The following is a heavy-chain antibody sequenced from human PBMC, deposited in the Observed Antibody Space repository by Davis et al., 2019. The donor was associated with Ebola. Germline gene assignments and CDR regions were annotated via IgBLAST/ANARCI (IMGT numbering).Heavy chain of an antibody. D-gene: IGHD6-25*01. CDR1: GDSVFGKNGA. CDR2: TYYRSKWYN. CDR3: AFASGFKFDY. V-gene: IGHV6-1*01. J-gene: IGHJ4*02. Sequence: HSQTLSLTCAISGDSVFGKNGAWNWIRQSPSRGLEWLGRTYYRSKWYNDYAVSVGSRIIINSDTSKNQLSLNLNSVAPEDKDVYYCAFASGFKFDYWGQGMLATVSS.